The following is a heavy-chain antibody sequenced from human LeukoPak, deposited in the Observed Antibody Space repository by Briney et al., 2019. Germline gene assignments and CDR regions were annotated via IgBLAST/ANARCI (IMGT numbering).Heavy chain of an antibody. CDR2: IYYSGST. Sequence: PSETLSLTCTVSGGSISSYYWSWIRQPPGKGLEWIGYIYYSGSTNYNPSLKSRVTISVDTSKNQFSLKLSSVTAAGTAVYYCARGRYYYDSSGYHYSFDYWGQGTLVTVSS. CDR3: ARGRYYYDSSGYHYSFDY. CDR1: GGSISSYY. V-gene: IGHV4-59*01. J-gene: IGHJ4*02. D-gene: IGHD3-22*01.